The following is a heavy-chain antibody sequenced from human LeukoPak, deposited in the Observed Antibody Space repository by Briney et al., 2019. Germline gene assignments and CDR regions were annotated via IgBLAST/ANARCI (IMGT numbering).Heavy chain of an antibody. D-gene: IGHD6-19*01. J-gene: IGHJ5*02. CDR1: GFTFSSYG. CDR3: ARASGVQWLVPPWFDP. Sequence: GRSLRLSCAASGFTFSSYGMHWVRQAPGKGLEWVAVIWYDGSNKYYADSVKGRFTISRDNSKNTLYLQMNSLRVEDTAVYYCARASGVQWLVPPWFDPGGQGTLVTVSS. V-gene: IGHV3-33*01. CDR2: IWYDGSNK.